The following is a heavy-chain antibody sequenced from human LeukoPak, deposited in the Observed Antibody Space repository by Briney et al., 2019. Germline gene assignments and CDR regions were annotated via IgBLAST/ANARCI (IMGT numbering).Heavy chain of an antibody. D-gene: IGHD6-13*01. CDR2: IYYSGST. Sequence: SETLSLTCTVSGGSISSYYWSWIRQPPGKGLEWIGYIYYSGSTNYNPSLKSRVTISVDTSKNQFSLKLTSVTAADTAVYYCAREVAADTWGQGTLVTVSS. CDR1: GGSISSYY. J-gene: IGHJ5*02. CDR3: AREVAADT. V-gene: IGHV4-59*01.